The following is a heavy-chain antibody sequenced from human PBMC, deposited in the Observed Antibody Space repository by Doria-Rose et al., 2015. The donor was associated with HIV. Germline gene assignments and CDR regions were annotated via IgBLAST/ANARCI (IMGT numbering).Heavy chain of an antibody. CDR3: ARLGNYDSGSTFDY. J-gene: IGHJ4*02. D-gene: IGHD3-10*01. CDR2: IYPGDSDT. V-gene: IGHV5-51*01. CDR1: GYIFTNYW. Sequence: EVQLVQSRAEVKKPGESLKISCKASGYIFTNYWFGWVRQMPGKGLEWMGIIYPGDSDTRYSPSFQGQVTFSADKSISTAYLQWGSLKASDTAMYYCARLGNYDSGSTFDYWGQGTLVTVSS.